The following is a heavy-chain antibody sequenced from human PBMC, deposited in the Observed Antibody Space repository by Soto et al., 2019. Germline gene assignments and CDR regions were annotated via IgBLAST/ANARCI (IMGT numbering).Heavy chain of an antibody. Sequence: ASVKVSCKASGDTFNSSYMHWLRQTPGQGLEWMGWIDPNSGGTNYAQKFQGWVTMTRDTSISTAYMELSRLRSDDTAVYYCAKSPPPYYYGMDVWGQGTTVTVSS. V-gene: IGHV1-2*04. J-gene: IGHJ6*02. CDR2: IDPNSGGT. CDR1: GDTFNSSY. CDR3: AKSPPPYYYGMDV.